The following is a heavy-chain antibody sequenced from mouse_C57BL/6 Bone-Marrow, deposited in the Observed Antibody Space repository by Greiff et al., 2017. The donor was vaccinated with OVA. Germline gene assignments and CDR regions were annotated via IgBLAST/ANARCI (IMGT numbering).Heavy chain of an antibody. V-gene: IGHV1-81*01. D-gene: IGHD2-1*01. CDR2: IYPRSGNT. CDR3: ASPYGNYGYFDY. Sequence: VKVVESGAELARPGASVKLSCKASGYTFTSYGISWVKQSTGQGLEWIGEIYPRSGNTYYNEKFKGKATLTADKSSSTAYMELRSLTSEDSAVYFCASPYGNYGYFDYWGQGTTLTVSS. J-gene: IGHJ2*01. CDR1: GYTFTSYG.